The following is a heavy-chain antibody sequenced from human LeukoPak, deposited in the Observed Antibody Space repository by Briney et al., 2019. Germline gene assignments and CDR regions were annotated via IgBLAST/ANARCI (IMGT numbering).Heavy chain of an antibody. D-gene: IGHD7-27*01. CDR2: ISSSSSYI. Sequence: GGSLRLSCAASGFTFSSYSMNWVRQAPGKGLEWVSSISSSSSYIYYADSVKGRFTISRDNAKNSLYPQMNSLRAEDTAVYYCARPWGYYYYYGMDVWGQGTTVTVSS. CDR3: ARPWGYYYYYGMDV. CDR1: GFTFSSYS. V-gene: IGHV3-21*01. J-gene: IGHJ6*02.